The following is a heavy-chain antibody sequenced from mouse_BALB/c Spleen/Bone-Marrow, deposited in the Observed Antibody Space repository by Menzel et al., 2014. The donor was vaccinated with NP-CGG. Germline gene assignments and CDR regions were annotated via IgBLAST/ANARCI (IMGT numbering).Heavy chain of an antibody. CDR3: ARHAYYDQTEVSFVY. CDR2: ISGGGSYT. V-gene: IGHV5-9-2*01. CDR1: GFTFNNYG. J-gene: IGHJ3*01. Sequence: EVKLVESGGGLVKSGGSLKLSCAASGFTFNNYGMSWVRQTPEKRLEWVATISGGGSYTFYPDSVKGQFTISRDNAKNDLYLQLSSLRSEDTALYYCARHAYYDQTEVSFVYWGQGTLVTVSA. D-gene: IGHD2-4*01.